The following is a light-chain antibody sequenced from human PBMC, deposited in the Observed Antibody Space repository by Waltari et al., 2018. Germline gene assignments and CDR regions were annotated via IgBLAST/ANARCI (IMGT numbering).Light chain of an antibody. CDR3: QHYLRLPVT. V-gene: IGKV3-20*01. CDR2: GES. Sequence: EIVLTQSPGTLSLSPGESATLSCRTSQSVTRSLAWYQQKPGQAPRLLIYGESNRATGIPDRFRGRGSGTDFSLTISSLEPEDFAVYYCQHYLRLPVTFGQGTKVEVK. J-gene: IGKJ1*01. CDR1: QSVTRS.